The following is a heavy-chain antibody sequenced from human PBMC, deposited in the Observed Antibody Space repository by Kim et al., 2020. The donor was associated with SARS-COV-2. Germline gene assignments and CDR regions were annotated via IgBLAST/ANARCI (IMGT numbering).Heavy chain of an antibody. D-gene: IGHD3-16*02. Sequence: YTSGRTNYNPSLQSRVTMSVEMSKNQFSRKLSSVTAADTAVYYCASALGHWGQGTLVTVSS. CDR3: ASALGH. J-gene: IGHJ4*02. V-gene: IGHV4-4*07. CDR2: YTSGRT.